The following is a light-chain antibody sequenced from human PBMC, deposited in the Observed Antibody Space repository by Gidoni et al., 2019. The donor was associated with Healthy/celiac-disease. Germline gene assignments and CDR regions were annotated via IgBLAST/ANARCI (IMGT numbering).Light chain of an antibody. V-gene: IGKV3-11*01. CDR2: DAS. CDR3: QQRSNWPPMYT. Sequence: EIVLTQSPATLSWSPGERATLSCRASQSVSSYLAWYQQKPGQATRLLIYDASNRATGIPARFSGSGSGTDFTLTISSLEPEDFAVYYCQQRSNWPPMYTFGQGTKLEIK. J-gene: IGKJ2*01. CDR1: QSVSSY.